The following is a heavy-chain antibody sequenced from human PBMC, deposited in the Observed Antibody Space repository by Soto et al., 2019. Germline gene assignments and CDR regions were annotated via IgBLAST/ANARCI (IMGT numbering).Heavy chain of an antibody. CDR3: ARLPADDRRNSGATDGTLYYCLYMDL. D-gene: IGHD1-26*01. J-gene: IGHJ6*01. V-gene: IGHV1-18*01. CDR1: GYSFTSYG. Sequence: QAQLLQSGGEVRQPGASVTVSCKASGYSFTSYGIVWVRQAPGQGFEWMGWISPANGRSDYGLNFQGARTMNTETSTDTAYIQLRSLRPDDTATYFCARLPADDRRNSGATDGTLYYCLYMDLWGGGTTITVSP. CDR2: ISPANGRS.